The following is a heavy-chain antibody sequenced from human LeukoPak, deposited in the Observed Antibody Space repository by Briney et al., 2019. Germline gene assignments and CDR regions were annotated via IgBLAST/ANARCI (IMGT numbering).Heavy chain of an antibody. D-gene: IGHD3-22*01. V-gene: IGHV3-7*01. CDR3: AREMGGVWYDSSGYYDC. J-gene: IGHJ4*02. Sequence: GGSLRLSCAASGFTFSSYWMSWVRQAPGKGLEWVANIKQDGSEKYYVDSVKGRFTISRDNAKNSLYLQMNSLRAEDTAVYYCAREMGGVWYDSSGYYDCWGQGTLVTVSS. CDR1: GFTFSSYW. CDR2: IKQDGSEK.